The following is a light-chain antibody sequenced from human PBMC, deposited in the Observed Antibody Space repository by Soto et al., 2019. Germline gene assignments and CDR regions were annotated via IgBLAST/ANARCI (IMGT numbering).Light chain of an antibody. CDR3: RQYNSCSTIT. CDR2: GAS. Sequence: EIVMTQSPATLSVSPGERATLSCRASQSISSKLGWYQQRPGQAPRLLIYGASTRATSIPARFSGSGSGTEFTLTISSLQSEDSVVYYCRQYNSCSTITFGQGTRLEIK. J-gene: IGKJ5*01. V-gene: IGKV3-15*01. CDR1: QSISSK.